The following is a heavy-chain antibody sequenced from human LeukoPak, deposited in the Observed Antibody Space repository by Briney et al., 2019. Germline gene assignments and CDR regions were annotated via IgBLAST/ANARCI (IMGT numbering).Heavy chain of an antibody. J-gene: IGHJ4*02. D-gene: IGHD1-26*01. Sequence: QSGGSLRLSCAASGFTFSSYAMSWVRQAPGKGLEWVSAITGSGGTTYYADSVKGRFAISRDNSKNTLYLQMNSLRAEDTAVYYCATQVIASGSYKHSDYWGQGTLVTVSP. V-gene: IGHV3-23*01. CDR1: GFTFSSYA. CDR2: ITGSGGTT. CDR3: ATQVIASGSYKHSDY.